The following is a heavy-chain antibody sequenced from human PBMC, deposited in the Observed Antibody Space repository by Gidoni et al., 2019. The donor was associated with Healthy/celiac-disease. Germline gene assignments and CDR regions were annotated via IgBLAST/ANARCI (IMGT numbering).Heavy chain of an antibody. V-gene: IGHV4-61*02. CDR1: GGSISSGSYY. CDR3: AREEGRVGGYDDYFDY. J-gene: IGHJ4*02. D-gene: IGHD5-12*01. CDR2: IYTSGST. Sequence: QVQLQESGPGLVKPSQTLSLTCTVSGGSISSGSYYWIWIRQPAGKGLEWIGRIYTSGSTNYNPSLKSRVTISVDTAKNQVSLKLSSVTAADTAVYYCAREEGRVGGYDDYFDYWGQGTLVTVSS.